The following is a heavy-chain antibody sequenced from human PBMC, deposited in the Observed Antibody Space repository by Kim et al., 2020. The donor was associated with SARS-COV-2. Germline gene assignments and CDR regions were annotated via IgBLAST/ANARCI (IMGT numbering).Heavy chain of an antibody. V-gene: IGHV5-51*01. J-gene: IGHJ4*02. CDR3: ATLNSATYPGSLRY. CDR2: IYPGDSDI. D-gene: IGHD1-26*01. CDR1: GYIFTNCW. Sequence: GESLKISCKGSGYIFTNCWIGWVRQMPGKGLEWMGIIYPGDSDIKYSPSFQGHVTISADKSISTAYLQWSSLKASDTAMYYCATLNSATYPGSLRYWGQGTLVTVSS.